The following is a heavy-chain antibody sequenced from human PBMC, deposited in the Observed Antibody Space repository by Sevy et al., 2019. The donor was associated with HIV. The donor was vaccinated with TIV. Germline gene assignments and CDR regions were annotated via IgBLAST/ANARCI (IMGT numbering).Heavy chain of an antibody. V-gene: IGHV3-15*01. D-gene: IGHD3-22*01. Sequence: GGSLRLSCAVSGFTFSNAWMNWVRQAPGTGLQWVGLIKRKIDGETTDYAAPVKGRFTISRDDSKNTVYLQMNSLKTEDTAVYYCATAPGYYDSSPFDYWDPGTLVTVSS. CDR2: IKRKIDGETT. CDR3: ATAPGYYDSSPFDY. J-gene: IGHJ4*02. CDR1: GFTFSNAW.